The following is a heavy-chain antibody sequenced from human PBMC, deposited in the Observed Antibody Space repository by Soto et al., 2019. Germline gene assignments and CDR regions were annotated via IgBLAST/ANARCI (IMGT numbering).Heavy chain of an antibody. Sequence: GAALKISCQGSGYSFTRHWISWVRQMPGKGLEWMGRIDPSDSYTTYNPSFQGHVTIPADKTLSTAYQQWNSMKASDTAMYYCAGGRLNGGWIGPWGQGTPVTVSS. CDR2: IDPSDSYT. CDR3: AGGRLNGGWIGP. V-gene: IGHV5-10-1*01. J-gene: IGHJ5*02. CDR1: GYSFTRHW. D-gene: IGHD2-8*01.